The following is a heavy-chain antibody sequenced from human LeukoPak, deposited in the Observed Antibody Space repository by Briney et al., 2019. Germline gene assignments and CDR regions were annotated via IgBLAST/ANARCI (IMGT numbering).Heavy chain of an antibody. CDR2: IYYSGST. D-gene: IGHD6-13*01. CDR3: ASQVVNSSRQAFDY. CDR1: GGSISSYY. Sequence: PSETLSLTCTVSGGSISSYYWSWIRQPPGKGLEWIVYIYYSGSTIYNPSLKSRVTISVDTSKNQFSLKLSSVTAADTAVYYCASQVVNSSRQAFDYWGQGTLVTVSS. V-gene: IGHV4-59*01. J-gene: IGHJ4*02.